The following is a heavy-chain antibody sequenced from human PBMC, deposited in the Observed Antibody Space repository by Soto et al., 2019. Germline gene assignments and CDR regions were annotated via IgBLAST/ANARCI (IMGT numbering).Heavy chain of an antibody. CDR1: GGSISSSSYY. Sequence: SETLSLTCTLSGGSISSSSYYWGWIRQTPGERLEWVGDICHGGGANYNPSLKSRVSFSMDPSKNQFSLKLNSVIAADTAVYYCAGYSNSWSKYVKHWGRGSLVTVSS. V-gene: IGHV4-39*07. J-gene: IGHJ1*01. CDR2: ICHGGGA. CDR3: AGYSNSWSKYVKH. D-gene: IGHD6-13*01.